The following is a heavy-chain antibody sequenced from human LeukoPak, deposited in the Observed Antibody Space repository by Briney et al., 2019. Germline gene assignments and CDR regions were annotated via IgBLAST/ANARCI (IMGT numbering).Heavy chain of an antibody. Sequence: GGSLRLSCAASGFTFDDYGMSWVRQAPGKGLEWVSGINWNGGSTGYADSVKGRFTISRDNAKNSLYLQMNSLRAGDTALYYCARERTYYYDSNPDYFDYWGQGTLVTVSS. J-gene: IGHJ4*02. CDR2: INWNGGST. CDR1: GFTFDDYG. D-gene: IGHD3-22*01. CDR3: ARERTYYYDSNPDYFDY. V-gene: IGHV3-20*04.